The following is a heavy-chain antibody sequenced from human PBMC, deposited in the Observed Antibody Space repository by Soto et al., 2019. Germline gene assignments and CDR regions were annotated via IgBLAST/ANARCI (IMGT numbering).Heavy chain of an antibody. V-gene: IGHV3-23*01. J-gene: IGHJ5*02. CDR1: GFTLSSYA. D-gene: IGHD5-18*01. Sequence: GSLRLSCAASGFTLSSYAMSWVRQAPGKGLEWVSAISGSGGSTYYADSVKGRFTISRDNSKDTLYLQMNSLRAEDTAVYYCAKIPYGYVPHNWFDPWGQGTLVTVSS. CDR2: ISGSGGST. CDR3: AKIPYGYVPHNWFDP.